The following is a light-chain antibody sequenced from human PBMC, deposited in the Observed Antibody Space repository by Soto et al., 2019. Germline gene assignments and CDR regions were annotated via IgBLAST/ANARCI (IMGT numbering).Light chain of an antibody. CDR1: QFVSSR. CDR3: QQYGSSPIT. Sequence: EIVVTQSPATLSGSPGERVTLSCRASQFVSSRLAWYQQRPGQVPRLLIYDTSSRATGIPDRFSGSGSGTDFTLTISRLEPEDFAVYYCQQYGSSPITFGQGTRLEIK. V-gene: IGKV3-20*01. J-gene: IGKJ5*01. CDR2: DTS.